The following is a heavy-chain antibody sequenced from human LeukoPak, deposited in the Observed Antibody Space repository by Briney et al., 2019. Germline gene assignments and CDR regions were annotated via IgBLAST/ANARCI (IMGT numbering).Heavy chain of an antibody. Sequence: SETLSLTCTVAGGSISSYYWSWIRQPPGKGLEWIGYIYYSGSTNYNPSLKSRVTISVDTSKNQFSLKLSSVTAADTAVYYCAREVHSSSSGRKGYYFDYWGQGTLVTVSS. CDR1: GGSISSYY. J-gene: IGHJ4*02. D-gene: IGHD6-6*01. CDR3: AREVHSSSSGRKGYYFDY. V-gene: IGHV4-59*01. CDR2: IYYSGST.